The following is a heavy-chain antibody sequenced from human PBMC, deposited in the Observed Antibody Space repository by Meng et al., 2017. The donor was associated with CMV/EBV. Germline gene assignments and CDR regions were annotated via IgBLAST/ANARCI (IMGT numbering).Heavy chain of an antibody. J-gene: IGHJ4*02. CDR3: ASSVKHITIFGVAKTNLNFDY. V-gene: IGHV4-39*07. D-gene: IGHD3-3*01. Sequence: SETLSLTCTVSGGSISSSSYYWGWIRQPPGKGLEWIGSIYYSGSTYYNPSIKSRVTISVDTSKNQFSLKLSSVTAADTAVYYCASSVKHITIFGVAKTNLNFDYWGQGTLVTVSS. CDR2: IYYSGST. CDR1: GGSISSSSYY.